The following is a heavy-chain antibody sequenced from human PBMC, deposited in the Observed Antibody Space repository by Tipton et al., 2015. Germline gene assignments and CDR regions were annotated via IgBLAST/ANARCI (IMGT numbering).Heavy chain of an antibody. V-gene: IGHV4-61*01. Sequence: TLSLTCTVSGGSVSTSNYYWSWIRQPPGKGLEWIGYISYTDNVHYNPSLESRVTISVDTSKNQFSLTLNSVTAADTAVYYCARDLEHGMDVWGQGTTVTVSS. CDR2: ISYTDNV. CDR3: ARDLEHGMDV. D-gene: IGHD5-24*01. J-gene: IGHJ6*02. CDR1: GGSVSTSNYY.